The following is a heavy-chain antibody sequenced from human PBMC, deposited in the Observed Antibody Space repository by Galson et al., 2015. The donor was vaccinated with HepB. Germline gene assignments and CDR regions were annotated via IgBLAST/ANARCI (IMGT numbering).Heavy chain of an antibody. D-gene: IGHD3-10*01. J-gene: IGHJ5*02. V-gene: IGHV1-69*10. Sequence: SVKVSCKVSGGTFSSYAISWVRQAPGQGLEWMGGIIPILGIANYAQKFQGRVTITADKSTSTAYMGLSSLRSEDTAVYYCARGGGSGSSEWFDPWGQGTLVTVSS. CDR1: GGTFSSYA. CDR2: IIPILGIA. CDR3: ARGGGSGSSEWFDP.